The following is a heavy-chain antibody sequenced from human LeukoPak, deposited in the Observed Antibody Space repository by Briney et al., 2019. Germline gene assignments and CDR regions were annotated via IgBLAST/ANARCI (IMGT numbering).Heavy chain of an antibody. V-gene: IGHV1-2*02. CDR3: ARGPGLPAAIPGGYNWFDP. Sequence: ASVKVSCEASGGTFSSYTISWVRQAPGQGLEWMGWINPNSGGTNYAQKFQGRVTMTRDTSISTAYMELSRLRSDDTAVYYCARGPGLPAAIPGGYNWFDPWGQGTLVTVSS. CDR1: GGTFSSYT. CDR2: INPNSGGT. J-gene: IGHJ5*02. D-gene: IGHD2-2*02.